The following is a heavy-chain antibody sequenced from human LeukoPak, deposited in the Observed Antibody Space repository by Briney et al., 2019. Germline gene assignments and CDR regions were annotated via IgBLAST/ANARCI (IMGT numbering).Heavy chain of an antibody. CDR3: ARMPYDSSGYYKH. V-gene: IGHV1-18*01. Sequence: ASVKVSCKVSGYTLTELSMHWVRQAPGHGLEWMGWISPYNGNTNYAQKLQGRVTMTTDTSTSTAYVELRSLRSDDTAVYYCARMPYDSSGYYKHWGQGTLVTVSS. CDR1: GYTLTELS. J-gene: IGHJ1*01. D-gene: IGHD3-22*01. CDR2: ISPYNGNT.